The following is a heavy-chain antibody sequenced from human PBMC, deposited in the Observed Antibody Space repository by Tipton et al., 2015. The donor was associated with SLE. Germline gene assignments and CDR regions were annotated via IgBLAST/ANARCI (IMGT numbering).Heavy chain of an antibody. CDR2: IYYSGST. J-gene: IGHJ4*02. V-gene: IGHV4-59*01. CDR3: ARDGYSYPFED. Sequence: TLSLTCTVSGGSISSYYWSWIRQPPGKGLEWIGYIYYSGSTNYNPSLKSRVTISVDTSKHQVSQKLSSATAADTAVYYCARDGYSYPFEDGGQGSQVTFSS. CDR1: GGSISSYY. D-gene: IGHD5-18*01.